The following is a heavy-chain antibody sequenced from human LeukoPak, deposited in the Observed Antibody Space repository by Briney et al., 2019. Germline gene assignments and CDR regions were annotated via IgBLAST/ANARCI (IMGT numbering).Heavy chain of an antibody. D-gene: IGHD1-26*01. Sequence: GGSLRLSCAASGFTSSTYAMSWVRQAPGKGLEWVSTISGSGGSTYYADSVKGRFTISRDNSKNTLHLQMNTLRAEDTAVYYCAKYLRSGSFYDYWGQGTLVTVSS. V-gene: IGHV3-23*01. J-gene: IGHJ4*02. CDR2: ISGSGGST. CDR3: AKYLRSGSFYDY. CDR1: GFTSSTYA.